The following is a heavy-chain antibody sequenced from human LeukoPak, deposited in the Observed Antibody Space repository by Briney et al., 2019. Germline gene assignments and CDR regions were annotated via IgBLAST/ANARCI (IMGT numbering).Heavy chain of an antibody. CDR1: GYTFSNSG. CDR2: VSAYDANT. V-gene: IGHV1-18*01. J-gene: IGHJ4*02. CDR3: ARSFARDSDILTGYYIGDY. D-gene: IGHD3-9*01. Sequence: ASVKVSCKASGYTFSNSGISWVRRAPGQGLEWMGWVSAYDANTNSAQKLQGRLTMTTDRSTSTAYMELRSLRSDDTAMYYCARSFARDSDILTGYYIGDYWGQGTLVTVSS.